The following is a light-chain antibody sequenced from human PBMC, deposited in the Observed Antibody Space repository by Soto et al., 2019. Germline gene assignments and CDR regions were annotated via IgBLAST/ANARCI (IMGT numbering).Light chain of an antibody. Sequence: EIEMTQSPASLSVSPGDRATLTCRAGQSVSSCLSLYQQKPGQAPRLLISGAFTRATGLPARFSGSGSGIEFTLTIIRLEHEDFAVYYCRQYGSSGTFGQGTKVDIK. CDR3: RQYGSSGT. V-gene: IGKV3-15*01. CDR2: GAF. CDR1: QSVSSC. J-gene: IGKJ1*01.